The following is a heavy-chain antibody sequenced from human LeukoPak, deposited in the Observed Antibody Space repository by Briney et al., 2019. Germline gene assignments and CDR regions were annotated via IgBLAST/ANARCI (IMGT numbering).Heavy chain of an antibody. Sequence: GGSLRLSCMASGFTVSSTYMSWGRQAPGKGLEWVSSISSSGSYIDYADSVKGRVTSPRDKPKNTLSLQMNSLRAEDTAVYYCARPDYYDSSGYFYRRAFDIWGQGTMVTVSS. J-gene: IGHJ3*02. CDR1: GFTVSSTY. V-gene: IGHV3-21*04. D-gene: IGHD3-22*01. CDR3: ARPDYYDSSGYFYRRAFDI. CDR2: ISSSGSYI.